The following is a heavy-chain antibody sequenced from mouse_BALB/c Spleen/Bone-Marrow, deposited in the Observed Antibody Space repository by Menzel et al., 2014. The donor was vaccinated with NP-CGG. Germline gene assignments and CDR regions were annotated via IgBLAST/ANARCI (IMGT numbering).Heavy chain of an antibody. CDR2: IDPXDSYT. CDR1: GYTFTSYW. CDR3: TRSRDYGNWFAY. V-gene: IGHV1S127*01. Sequence: QGQLKESGAELGKPGASVKMSCKASGYTFTSYWRHWVKQGPGQGLEWIGVIDPXDSYTSYNQKFKGKATLTVDTSSSTAYMQLSSLTSEDSAVYYCTRSRDYGNWFAYWGQGTLVTVSA. J-gene: IGHJ3*01. D-gene: IGHD2-1*01.